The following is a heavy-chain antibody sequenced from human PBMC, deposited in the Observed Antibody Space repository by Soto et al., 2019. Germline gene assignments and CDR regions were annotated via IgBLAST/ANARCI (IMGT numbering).Heavy chain of an antibody. Sequence: PSETLSLTCTVSGGSISSGDYYWSWIRQPPGKGLEWIGYIYYSGSTYYNPSLKSRVTISVDTSKNQFSLKLSSVTAADTAVYYCARDQRGYDWFDYWGQGTLVTVSS. CDR2: IYYSGST. D-gene: IGHD5-12*01. CDR3: ARDQRGYDWFDY. CDR1: GGSISSGDYY. J-gene: IGHJ4*02. V-gene: IGHV4-30-4*01.